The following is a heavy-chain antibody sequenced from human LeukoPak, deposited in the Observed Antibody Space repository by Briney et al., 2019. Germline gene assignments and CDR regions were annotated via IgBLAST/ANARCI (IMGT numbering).Heavy chain of an antibody. J-gene: IGHJ3*02. D-gene: IGHD2-15*01. Sequence: ASVKVSCKASVYTFTRYDINWVRQATGQGLEWMGWMNPNSGNTGYAQKFQGRVTITRNTSISTAYMELSSLRSEDTAVYYCARGRSGWSYDAFDIWGQGTMVTVSS. CDR1: VYTFTRYD. CDR2: MNPNSGNT. CDR3: ARGRSGWSYDAFDI. V-gene: IGHV1-8*03.